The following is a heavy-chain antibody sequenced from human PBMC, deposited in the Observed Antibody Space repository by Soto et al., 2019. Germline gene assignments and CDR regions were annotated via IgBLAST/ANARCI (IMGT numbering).Heavy chain of an antibody. CDR2: INPILDAT. Sequence: QEQVVQSGPAMKEPGSSVKVSCRASGIMSSGYGFSWVRQAPGQGLEWVGMINPILDATHYAQNLQGRVSLSVDKSKETAYLEVTSLRPQDTAIYFCATMKRARLDSWGRGTVVTVSS. V-gene: IGHV1-69*09. D-gene: IGHD6-25*01. CDR1: GIMSSGYG. CDR3: ATMKRARLDS. J-gene: IGHJ4*02.